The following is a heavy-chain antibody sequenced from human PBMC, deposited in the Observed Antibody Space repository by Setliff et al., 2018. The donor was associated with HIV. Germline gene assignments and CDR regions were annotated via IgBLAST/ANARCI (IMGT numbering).Heavy chain of an antibody. J-gene: IGHJ1*01. CDR1: GYTFTSYG. V-gene: IGHV1-18*01. D-gene: IGHD3-22*01. CDR3: ARERLGRSGFEYLQH. Sequence: ASVKVSCKASGYTFTSYGISWVRQAPGQGLEWMGWISGDNGKTNYEQKFQGRVTMTTDTSTSTVYMQLSTLRSEDTAVYYCARERLGRSGFEYLQHWGQGTLVTVSS. CDR2: ISGDNGKT.